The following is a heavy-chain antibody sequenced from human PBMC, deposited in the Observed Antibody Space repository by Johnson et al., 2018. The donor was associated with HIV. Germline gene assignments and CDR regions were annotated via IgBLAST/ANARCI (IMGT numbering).Heavy chain of an antibody. J-gene: IGHJ3*02. V-gene: IGHV3-30*18. CDR3: AKVIAAAGYDAFEI. CDR2: ISYDGSNK. CDR1: GFTFSSYG. D-gene: IGHD6-13*01. Sequence: QVQLVESGGGVVQPGRSLRLSCAASGFTFSSYGMHWVRQAPGKGLEWVAVISYDGSNKYYADSVKGRFTISRDNSKNKLYLQMNSLRAEDTAVYYCAKVIAAAGYDAFEIWGQGTMVTVSS.